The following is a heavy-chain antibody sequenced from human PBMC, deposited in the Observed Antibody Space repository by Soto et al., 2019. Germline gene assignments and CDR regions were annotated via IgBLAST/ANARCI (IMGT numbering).Heavy chain of an antibody. D-gene: IGHD3-22*01. Sequence: QEQLVQSGAEVKKPGSSVKVSCKASGGIFSSYAISWVRQAPGQGLEWMGGIIPIFGTANYAQKFQGRVTISADESTNTAYMAVSRLKSEDTAIYYCARGGSGYVWFNEFWGQGTLVTVSS. V-gene: IGHV1-69*01. J-gene: IGHJ4*02. CDR2: IIPIFGTA. CDR3: ARGGSGYVWFNEF. CDR1: GGIFSSYA.